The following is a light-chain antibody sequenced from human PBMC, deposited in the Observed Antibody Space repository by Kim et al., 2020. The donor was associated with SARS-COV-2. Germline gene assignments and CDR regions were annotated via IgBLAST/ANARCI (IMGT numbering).Light chain of an antibody. CDR1: QSISSY. CDR3: QQSYSTPPWT. J-gene: IGKJ1*01. V-gene: IGKV1-39*01. Sequence: DIQMTQSPSSLSASVGDRVTITCRASQSISSYLNWYQQKPGKAPRFLIYAASSLQSGVPLRFSGSGSGTDFTLTISSLQPEDFATYYCQQSYSTPPWTFGQGTKVDIK. CDR2: AAS.